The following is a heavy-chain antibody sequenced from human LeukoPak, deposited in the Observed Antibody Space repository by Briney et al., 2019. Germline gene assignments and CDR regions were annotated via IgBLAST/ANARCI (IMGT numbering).Heavy chain of an antibody. J-gene: IGHJ4*02. CDR2: INGSGGST. CDR1: GFTFSSYA. D-gene: IGHD2-2*01. CDR3: AKDLDIGRRDIVVVPAAGNFDY. V-gene: IGHV3-23*01. Sequence: GGSLRLSCAASGFTFSSYAMSWVRQAPGKGLEWVSAINGSGGSTYYSDSVKGRFTISRENSKKTLYLQMKSLRAEGKGGDYFAKDLDIGRRDIVVVPAAGNFDYWGQGTLVTVSS.